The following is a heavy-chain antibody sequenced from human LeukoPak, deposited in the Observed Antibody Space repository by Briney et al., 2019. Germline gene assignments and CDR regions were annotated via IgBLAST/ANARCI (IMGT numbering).Heavy chain of an antibody. D-gene: IGHD3-22*01. CDR1: GFTFSNYA. Sequence: GGSLRLSCAASGFTFSNYAMSWVRQAPGKGLEWVSGVSGSGGATYYADSVKGRFTISGDNSRNTLYLQMNSLRAEDTALYFCARDDRSGVVVAALDYWGQGTLVTVSS. CDR3: ARDDRSGVVVAALDY. CDR2: VSGSGGAT. J-gene: IGHJ4*02. V-gene: IGHV3-23*01.